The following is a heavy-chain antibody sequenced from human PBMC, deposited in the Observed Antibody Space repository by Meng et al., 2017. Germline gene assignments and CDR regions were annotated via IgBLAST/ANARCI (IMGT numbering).Heavy chain of an antibody. J-gene: IGHJ4*02. CDR3: VKEDSSWYGPDFDY. Sequence: GESLKISCAASGFTFSSYEMNWVRQAPGKGLEWVSYISSSGSTIYYADSVKGRFTISRDNSKNTLYLQMNSLRAEDTAVYYCVKEDSSWYGPDFDYWGQGTLVTVSS. V-gene: IGHV3-48*03. CDR2: ISSSGSTI. D-gene: IGHD6-13*01. CDR1: GFTFSSYE.